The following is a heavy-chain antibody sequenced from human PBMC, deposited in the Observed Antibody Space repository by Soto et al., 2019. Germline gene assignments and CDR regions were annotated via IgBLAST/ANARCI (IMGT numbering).Heavy chain of an antibody. J-gene: IGHJ4*02. CDR3: ARGAFIQSNRLHPRPGTDY. Sequence: ASVKVYCRASGDTFTSCGINWLRQASGQGVEWMGWMNPNSGNTGYAQKFQGRVTMTRTTSISTAYMELSSLRSEDTAVYYCARGAFIQSNRLHPRPGTDYWGQGTLVTVSS. V-gene: IGHV1-8*01. CDR2: MNPNSGNT. CDR1: GDTFTSCG. D-gene: IGHD4-4*01.